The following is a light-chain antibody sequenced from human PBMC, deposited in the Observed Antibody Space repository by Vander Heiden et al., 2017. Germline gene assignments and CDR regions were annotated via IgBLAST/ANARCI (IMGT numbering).Light chain of an antibody. CDR1: QSISSY. CDR3: QQSDSNPWRT. J-gene: IGKJ1*01. V-gene: IGKV1-39*01. Sequence: DIQMTQSPSSLSASVGDRVTITCRASQSISSYLNWYQQKPGKAPKLLIYAASSLQSGFPSRFSDSGFGTDFTLTISSRQPEDFASYSCQQSDSNPWRTFGQGTKVEIK. CDR2: AAS.